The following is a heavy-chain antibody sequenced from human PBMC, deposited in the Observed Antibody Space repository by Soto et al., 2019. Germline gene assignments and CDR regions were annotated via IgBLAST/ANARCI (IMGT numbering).Heavy chain of an antibody. CDR3: ARGSAHIQVQTFDY. CDR2: ISPTSGAI. V-gene: IGHV3-21*01. Sequence: EVHLVESGGGLVKSGGSLRVSCTASGFTFSDYSMHWVRQAPGKGLEWVSSISPTSGAIYYADSVKGRFTISRDNAKNSLFLQMNSLRAEDTAVYSCARGSAHIQVQTFDYWVQGTLVTVSS. CDR1: GFTFSDYS. D-gene: IGHD1-1*01. J-gene: IGHJ4*02.